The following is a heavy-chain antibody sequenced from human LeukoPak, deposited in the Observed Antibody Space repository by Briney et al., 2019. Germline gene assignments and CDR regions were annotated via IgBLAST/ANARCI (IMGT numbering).Heavy chain of an antibody. D-gene: IGHD2-2*01. Sequence: GGSLRLSCAASGFTFSSYGMHWVRQAPGKGLEWVAVISYDGSNKYYADSVKGRFTISRDNSKNTLYLQMNSLRAEDTALYYCAKSQYRGYGMDVWGQGTTVTVSS. CDR1: GFTFSSYG. CDR2: ISYDGSNK. CDR3: AKSQYRGYGMDV. V-gene: IGHV3-30*18. J-gene: IGHJ6*02.